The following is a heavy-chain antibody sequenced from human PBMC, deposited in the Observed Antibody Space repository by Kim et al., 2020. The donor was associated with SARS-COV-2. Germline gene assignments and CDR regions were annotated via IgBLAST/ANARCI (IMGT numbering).Heavy chain of an antibody. Sequence: GGSLRLSCTASGFTFGDYAMSWVRQAPGKGLEWVGFIRSKAYGGTTEYAASVKGRFTISRDDSKSIAYLQMNSLKTEDTAVYYCTRVSPGIMYYDILTGYYYFDYWGQGTLVTVSS. CDR1: GFTFGDYA. D-gene: IGHD3-9*01. V-gene: IGHV3-49*04. CDR3: TRVSPGIMYYDILTGYYYFDY. CDR2: IRSKAYGGTT. J-gene: IGHJ4*02.